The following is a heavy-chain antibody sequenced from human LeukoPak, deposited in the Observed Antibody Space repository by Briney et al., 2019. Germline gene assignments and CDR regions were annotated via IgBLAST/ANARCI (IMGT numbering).Heavy chain of an antibody. CDR2: ITHSGSP. J-gene: IGHJ4*02. V-gene: IGHV4-38-2*01. Sequence: SETLSLTCAVSDYSISSGHYWGRIRQPPGKGLEWIGSITHSGSPQYNPSLKSRLTMSVDTSKNQFSLKLSSVTAADTAVYYCARIVVVIRGSLYYFDYWGRGTLVTVSS. CDR1: DYSISSGHY. D-gene: IGHD3-22*01. CDR3: ARIVVVIRGSLYYFDY.